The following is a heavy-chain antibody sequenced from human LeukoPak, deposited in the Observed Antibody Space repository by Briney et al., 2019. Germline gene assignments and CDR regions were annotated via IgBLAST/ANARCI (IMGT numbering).Heavy chain of an antibody. J-gene: IGHJ5*02. D-gene: IGHD3-22*01. Sequence: PSQTLSLTCTVSGGSLSSGGYYWSWIRQHPGKGLEWIGYIYYSGSTYYNPSLKSRVTISVDTSKNQFSLKLSSVTAADTAVYYCAREDSSGYPGWFDPWGQGTLVTVSS. CDR3: AREDSSGYPGWFDP. CDR1: GGSLSSGGYY. CDR2: IYYSGST. V-gene: IGHV4-31*03.